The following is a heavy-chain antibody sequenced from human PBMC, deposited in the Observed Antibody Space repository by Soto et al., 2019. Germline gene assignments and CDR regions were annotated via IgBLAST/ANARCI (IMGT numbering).Heavy chain of an antibody. D-gene: IGHD3-22*01. CDR1: GFIFSSYG. Sequence: QEQLVESGGGVVQPGKSLRLSCAASGFIFSSYGMHWVRQAPGEGLEWVALISYDGSNKYYADSVKGRFTISRDNSKNTLYLQMNSLRAEDTDVYYCAKYYYDTSGRVNWFDPWGQGTLVTVSS. V-gene: IGHV3-30*18. CDR3: AKYYYDTSGRVNWFDP. J-gene: IGHJ5*02. CDR2: ISYDGSNK.